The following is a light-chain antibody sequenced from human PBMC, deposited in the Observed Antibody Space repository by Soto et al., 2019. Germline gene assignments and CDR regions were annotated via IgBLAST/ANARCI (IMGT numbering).Light chain of an antibody. J-gene: IGKJ1*01. CDR2: AAS. CDR1: QSISNH. V-gene: IGKV1-39*01. CDR3: QQSYSSPPT. Sequence: DIQMTQSPSSLSASVEDRVIITCRASQSISNHLNWYQQKPGKAPKLLIFAASSLQSGVPSRFSGSRSVPDFTRTISSLQPEDFATYYCQQSYSSPPTFGQGTKVEIK.